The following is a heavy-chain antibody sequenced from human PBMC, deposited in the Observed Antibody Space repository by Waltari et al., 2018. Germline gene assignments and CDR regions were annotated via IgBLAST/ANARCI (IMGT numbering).Heavy chain of an antibody. V-gene: IGHV3-21*01. CDR1: GFPFSSYS. CDR3: ARVAPNWSVDL. Sequence: EVQLLESGGGLVKPGGSLRLSCAASGFPFSSYSMNWVRQAPGKGLEWVSSISSSSSYIYYAGSVKGRFTISRDNAKNSLYLQMNSLRAEDTAVYYCARVAPNWSVDLWGRGTLVTVSS. CDR2: ISSSSSYI. J-gene: IGHJ2*01.